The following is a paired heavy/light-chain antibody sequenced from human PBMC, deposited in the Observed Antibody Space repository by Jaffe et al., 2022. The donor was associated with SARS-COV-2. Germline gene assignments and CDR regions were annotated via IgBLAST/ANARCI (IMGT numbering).Light chain of an antibody. V-gene: IGKV1-39*01. Sequence: DVQMTQSPSSLSASVGDRVTITCRASQSFRSYVNWYQQKPGKAPRLLIYSASFLESGVPSRFSGSESGADFTLTISSLQPEDSATYYCQQSYNTPLTFGGGTKVEI. CDR1: QSFRSY. CDR2: SAS. CDR3: QQSYNTPLT. J-gene: IGKJ4*01.
Heavy chain of an antibody. CDR1: GYSFTSYA. V-gene: IGHV7-4-1*02. CDR2: INTNTGNP. J-gene: IGHJ3*01. Sequence: QVQLVQSGSELKKPGASVKVSCRASGYSFTSYAINWVRQAPGQGPEWMGWINTNTGNPSYAQGFTGRFVFSLDTSVSTAYLQISSLEAEDTAMYFCARNMRYGGNPVWGQGTMVTVSS. CDR3: ARNMRYGGNPV. D-gene: IGHD4-17*01.